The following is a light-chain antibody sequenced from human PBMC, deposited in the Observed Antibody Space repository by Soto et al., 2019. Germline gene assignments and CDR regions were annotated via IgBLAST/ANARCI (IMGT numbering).Light chain of an antibody. CDR2: GAS. CDR3: QQYNNWPPDRT. CDR1: QRVSSN. V-gene: IGKV3-15*01. J-gene: IGKJ1*01. Sequence: EIVMTQSPATLSVSPGERATLSCRASQRVSSNLAWYQQQPGQAPRLLIYGASTRATGIPARFSGSGSGTEFTLTISSLQSEDFAIYFCQQYNNWPPDRTFGQGTKVEIK.